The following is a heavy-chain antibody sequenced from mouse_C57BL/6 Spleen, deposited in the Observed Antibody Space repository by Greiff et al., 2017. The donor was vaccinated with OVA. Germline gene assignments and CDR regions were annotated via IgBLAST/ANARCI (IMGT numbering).Heavy chain of an antibody. J-gene: IGHJ3*01. Sequence: VKLMESGPGLVAPSQSLSITCTVSGFSLTSYAISWVRQPPGKGLEWLGVIWTGGGTNYNSALKSRLSISKDNSKSQVFLKMNSLQTDDTARYYCASQDYGSNYGAYWGQGTLVTVSA. V-gene: IGHV2-9-1*01. D-gene: IGHD1-1*01. CDR3: ASQDYGSNYGAY. CDR1: GFSLTSYA. CDR2: IWTGGGT.